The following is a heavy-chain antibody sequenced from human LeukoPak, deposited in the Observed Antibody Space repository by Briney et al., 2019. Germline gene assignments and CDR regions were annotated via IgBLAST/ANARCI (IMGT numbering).Heavy chain of an antibody. V-gene: IGHV3-23*01. D-gene: IGHD6-19*01. J-gene: IGHJ4*02. Sequence: PGGSLRLSCAASGFTFSSYAMSWVRQAPGKGLEWVSAISGSGGSTYYADSVKGRFTISRDNSKNTLYLQMNSLGAEDTAVYYCAKSAPERPIIAVAGTGVFDYWGQGTLVTVSS. CDR3: AKSAPERPIIAVAGTGVFDY. CDR1: GFTFSSYA. CDR2: ISGSGGST.